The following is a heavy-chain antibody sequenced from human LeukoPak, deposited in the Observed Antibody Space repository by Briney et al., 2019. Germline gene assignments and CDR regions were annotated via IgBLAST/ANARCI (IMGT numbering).Heavy chain of an antibody. CDR1: GFTVSSYS. CDR2: ISISSSTI. D-gene: IGHD2-21*01. J-gene: IGHJ1*01. Sequence: GGSLRLAWAASGFTVSSYSINWVRHAPGKWREWGSYISISSSTIYYAYSVKCRFTISRDNAKNSLYLQMNSLRDEDTAVYYCASAYCGGDCLPEYFQHWGQGTLVTVSS. V-gene: IGHV3-48*02. CDR3: ASAYCGGDCLPEYFQH.